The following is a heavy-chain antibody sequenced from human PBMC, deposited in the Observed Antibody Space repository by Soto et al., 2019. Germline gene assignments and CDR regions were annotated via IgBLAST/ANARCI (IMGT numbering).Heavy chain of an antibody. V-gene: IGHV4-59*01. J-gene: IGHJ4*02. CDR1: GGSISSYY. CDR3: ARTLNIYGPRFEY. D-gene: IGHD4-17*01. Sequence: TLSLTCTVSGGSISSYYWIWIRQPPGKGLEWIGYIYYSGSTNYNPSLKSRVTISVDTSKNQFSLKLSSVTAADTAVYYCARTLNIYGPRFEYWGQGTLVTV. CDR2: IYYSGST.